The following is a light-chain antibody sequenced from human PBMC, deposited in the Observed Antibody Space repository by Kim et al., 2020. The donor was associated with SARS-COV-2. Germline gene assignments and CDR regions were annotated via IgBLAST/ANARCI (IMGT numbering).Light chain of an antibody. CDR1: GGSIDDNY. Sequence: KTITSSCTRSGGSIDDNYVQWSQQRPGGVPTTVIYEDDQRPSGISDRFSGSSDNSSNSASLTISGLRTEDEADYYCQSYNRDNVIFGGGTQLTVL. CDR3: QSYNRDNVI. CDR2: EDD. V-gene: IGLV6-57*03. J-gene: IGLJ2*01.